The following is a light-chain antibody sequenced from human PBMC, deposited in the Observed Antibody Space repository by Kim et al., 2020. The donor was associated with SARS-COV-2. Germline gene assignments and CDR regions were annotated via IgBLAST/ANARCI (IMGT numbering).Light chain of an antibody. Sequence: RAQQASIPCGADKIGDYRVHWSQQKPGQAPLLVIYSDTDRPSGIPERFSGSNSGTTVTLTISSVEAGDEADYYCQVWHTGGDRVVFGGGTQLTVL. V-gene: IGLV3-21*01. J-gene: IGLJ2*01. CDR3: QVWHTGGDRVV. CDR2: SDT. CDR1: KIGDYR.